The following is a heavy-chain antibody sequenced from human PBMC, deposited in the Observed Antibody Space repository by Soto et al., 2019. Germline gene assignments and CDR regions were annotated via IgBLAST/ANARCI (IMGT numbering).Heavy chain of an antibody. D-gene: IGHD2-15*01. CDR2: INHSGST. CDR3: ARGYSRGFNDIVVVVAATPSYYYYYMDV. J-gene: IGHJ6*03. Sequence: PSETLSLTCAVYGGSFSGYYWSWIRQPPGKGLEWIGEINHSGSTNYNPSLKSRVTISVDTSKNQFSLKLSSVTAADTAVYYCARGYSRGFNDIVVVVAATPSYYYYYMDVWGKGTTVTVSS. V-gene: IGHV4-34*01. CDR1: GGSFSGYY.